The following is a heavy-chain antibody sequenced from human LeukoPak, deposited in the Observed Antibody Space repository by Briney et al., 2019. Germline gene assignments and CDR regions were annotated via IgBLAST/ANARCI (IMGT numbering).Heavy chain of an antibody. Sequence: PGGSLRLSCAASGFTFSIYSMNWVRQAPGEGLEWLSYISADSNTIYYADSVKGRFTISRDNAKNSLYLQMNSLRVDDTAVYYCARDKIVGPTTLDYWGQGTLVTVSS. V-gene: IGHV3-48*01. D-gene: IGHD1-26*01. CDR2: ISADSNTI. CDR3: ARDKIVGPTTLDY. J-gene: IGHJ4*02. CDR1: GFTFSIYS.